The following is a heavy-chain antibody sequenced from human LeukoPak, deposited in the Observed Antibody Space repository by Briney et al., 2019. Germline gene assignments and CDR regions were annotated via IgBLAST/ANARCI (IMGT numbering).Heavy chain of an antibody. D-gene: IGHD3-10*01. J-gene: IGHJ4*02. CDR2: INHSGST. Sequence: PSETLSLTCAVYGGSFSGYYWSWIRQPPGKGLEWIGEINHSGSTNYNPSLKSRVTLSVDTSKNQFSLKLSSVTAADTAVYYCARRRRAGYYGSGSYGGWGQGTLVTVSS. CDR1: GGSFSGYY. CDR3: ARRRRAGYYGSGSYGG. V-gene: IGHV4-34*01.